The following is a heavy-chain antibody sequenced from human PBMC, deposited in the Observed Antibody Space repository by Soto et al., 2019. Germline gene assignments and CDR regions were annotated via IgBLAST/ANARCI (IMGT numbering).Heavy chain of an antibody. CDR1: GYTFTSYY. J-gene: IGHJ5*02. CDR3: ARAPGYYGDDYNGFDP. V-gene: IGHV1-46*01. D-gene: IGHD4-17*01. CDR2: INPSGGST. Sequence: ASVKVSCKASGYTFTSYYMHWARQATGQGLEWMGIINPSGGSTSYAQKFQGRVTMTRDASTSTVYMELSSLRSDDTAVYYCARAPGYYGDDYNGFDPWGQGTLVTVSS.